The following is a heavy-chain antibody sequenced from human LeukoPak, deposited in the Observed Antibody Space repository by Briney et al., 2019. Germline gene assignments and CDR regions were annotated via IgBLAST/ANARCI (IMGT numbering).Heavy chain of an antibody. Sequence: PGGSLRLSCAASGFTFSSYAMHWVRQAPGKGLEWVAVISYDGSNKYYADSVKGRFTISRDNSKNTLYLQMNSLRAEDTAVYYCARWEFLRYYYYMDVWGKGTTVTISS. V-gene: IGHV3-30*04. J-gene: IGHJ6*03. CDR3: ARWEFLRYYYYMDV. D-gene: IGHD3-10*01. CDR1: GFTFSSYA. CDR2: ISYDGSNK.